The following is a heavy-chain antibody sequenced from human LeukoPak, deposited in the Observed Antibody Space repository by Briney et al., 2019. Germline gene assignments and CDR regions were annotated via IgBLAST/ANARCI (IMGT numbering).Heavy chain of an antibody. V-gene: IGHV1-46*01. J-gene: IGHJ5*02. Sequence: ASVKVSCKASGYTFTSYYMHWVRQAPGQGLEWMGIINPSGGSTSYAQKFQGRVTMTRDTSTSTVYMEPSSLRSEDTAVYYCARGDIVVLPAAMIGWFDPWGRGTLVTVSS. CDR1: GYTFTSYY. D-gene: IGHD2-2*01. CDR3: ARGDIVVLPAAMIGWFDP. CDR2: INPSGGST.